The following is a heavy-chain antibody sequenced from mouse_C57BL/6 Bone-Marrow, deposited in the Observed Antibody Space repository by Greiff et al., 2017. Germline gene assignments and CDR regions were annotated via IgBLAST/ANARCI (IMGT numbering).Heavy chain of an antibody. J-gene: IGHJ3*01. Sequence: EVQGVESGGGLVQPGGSLSLSCAASGFTFTDYYMSWVRQPPGKALEWLGFISNKANGYTTEYSVSVKGRFTISRDNSQSILYLQMSALRAEDSATYYCARADGSSYDAYWGQGTLVTVSA. CDR1: GFTFTDYY. V-gene: IGHV7-3*01. CDR2: ISNKANGYTT. CDR3: ARADGSSYDAY. D-gene: IGHD1-1*01.